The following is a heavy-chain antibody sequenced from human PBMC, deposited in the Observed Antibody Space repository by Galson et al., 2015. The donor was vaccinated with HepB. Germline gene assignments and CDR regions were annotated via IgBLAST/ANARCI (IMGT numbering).Heavy chain of an antibody. CDR3: ARALELYFPYYYYYMDV. CDR1: GDSVSSNSAA. CDR2: TYYRSKWYN. J-gene: IGHJ6*03. V-gene: IGHV6-1*01. Sequence: CAISGDSVSSNSAAWNWIRQSPSRGLEWLGRTYYRSKWYNDYAVSVKSRITINPDTSKNQFSLQLNSVTPEDTAVYYCARALELYFPYYYYYMDVWGKGTTVTVSS. D-gene: IGHD1-7*01.